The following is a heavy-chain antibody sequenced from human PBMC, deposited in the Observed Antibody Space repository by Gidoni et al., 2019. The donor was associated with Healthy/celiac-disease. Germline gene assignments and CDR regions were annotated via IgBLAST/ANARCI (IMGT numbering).Heavy chain of an antibody. V-gene: IGHV1-69*01. CDR3: ARVGSSGWSAGGTFDY. J-gene: IGHJ4*02. Sequence: QVQLVQSGAEVKKPGSSVKVSCKAAGGTFSSYAISRVRQAPGQGLSWMGGISPIFCTASYAQTFQGRVTITADESTSTAYRELSSLRSEDTAVYYCARVGSSGWSAGGTFDYWGQGTLVTVSS. CDR1: GGTFSSYA. D-gene: IGHD6-19*01. CDR2: ISPIFCTA.